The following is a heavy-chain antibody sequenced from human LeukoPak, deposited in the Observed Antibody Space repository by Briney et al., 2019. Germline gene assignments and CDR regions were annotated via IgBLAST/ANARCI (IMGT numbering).Heavy chain of an antibody. CDR3: ARGPLGIDAFDI. V-gene: IGHV4-61*08. D-gene: IGHD7-27*01. CDR1: GGSISSGGYY. Sequence: SETLSLTCTVSGGSISSGGYYWSWIRQPPGKGLEWIGYIYYSGSTNYNPSLKSRVTISVDTSKNQFSLKLSSVTAADTAVYYCARGPLGIDAFDIWGQGTMVTVSS. J-gene: IGHJ3*02. CDR2: IYYSGST.